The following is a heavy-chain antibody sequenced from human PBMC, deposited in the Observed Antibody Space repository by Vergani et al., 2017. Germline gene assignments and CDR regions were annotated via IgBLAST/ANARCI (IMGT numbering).Heavy chain of an antibody. CDR2: IKSDGSIT. CDR3: VRARCSGPCFMSNWFDS. Sequence: EGQLAESGGGLVKPGGSLRLSCEVSGITFSDAWMNWVRQSPEKGLVWVSRIKSDGSITNYADSVKGRFTISRDNAKNTLYLEMNSLRGDDTAIYYCVRARCSGPCFMSNWFDSWGQGTLVTVSS. CDR1: GITFSDAW. D-gene: IGHD5-12*01. V-gene: IGHV3-74*02. J-gene: IGHJ5*01.